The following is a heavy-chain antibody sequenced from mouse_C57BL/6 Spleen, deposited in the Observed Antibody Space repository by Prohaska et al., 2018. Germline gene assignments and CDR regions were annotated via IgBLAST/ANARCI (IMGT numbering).Heavy chain of an antibody. CDR3: ARADGYYDYYAMDY. V-gene: IGHV3-5*01. Sequence: TITYKPSLTSRTTITRDTTKNQLFLEMNALTAEDTATYYCARADGYYDYYAMDYWGQGTSVTVSS. J-gene: IGHJ4*01. CDR2: TI. D-gene: IGHD2-3*01.